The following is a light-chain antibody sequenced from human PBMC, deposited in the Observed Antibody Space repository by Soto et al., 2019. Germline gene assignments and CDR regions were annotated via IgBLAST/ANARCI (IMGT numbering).Light chain of an antibody. J-gene: IGLJ1*01. V-gene: IGLV2-14*01. CDR3: NSFRVNRLYV. Sequence: QSALAQPASVSGSPGQTISISCTGTSSDVGGYNAVSWYQHHPGKAPKLIIYEVTHRPAGVSGRFSAPKSGNTASLTITGLQAEDEADYYCNSFRVNRLYVFGTGTKLTVL. CDR1: SSDVGGYNA. CDR2: EVT.